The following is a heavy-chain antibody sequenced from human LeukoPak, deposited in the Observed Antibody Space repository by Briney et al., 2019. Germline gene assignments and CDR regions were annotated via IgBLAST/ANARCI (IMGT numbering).Heavy chain of an antibody. CDR3: ARGRVAVAGSLGDY. D-gene: IGHD6-19*01. Sequence: PGGSLRLSCAASGFTFSSYSMNWVRQAPGKELEWVSSISSSSSYIYYADSVKGRFTISRDNAKNSLYLQMNSLRAEDTAVYYCARGRVAVAGSLGDYWGQGTLVTVSS. V-gene: IGHV3-21*01. CDR1: GFTFSSYS. J-gene: IGHJ4*02. CDR2: ISSSSSYI.